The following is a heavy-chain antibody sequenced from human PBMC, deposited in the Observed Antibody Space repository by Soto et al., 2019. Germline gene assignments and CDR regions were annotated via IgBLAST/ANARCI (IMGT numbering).Heavy chain of an antibody. J-gene: IGHJ4*02. D-gene: IGHD5-12*01. CDR1: GCTFSSFS. Sequence: GSLLLNCAASGCTFSSFSMHWVRQSPGKGLEWVAVIWYGGSNEYYGDSVKGRFTISRDNSKNTLYLQMNSLRAEDTAMYYCARSIDMATIDYWGQGTLVTVSS. CDR2: IWYGGSNE. V-gene: IGHV3-33*08. CDR3: ARSIDMATIDY.